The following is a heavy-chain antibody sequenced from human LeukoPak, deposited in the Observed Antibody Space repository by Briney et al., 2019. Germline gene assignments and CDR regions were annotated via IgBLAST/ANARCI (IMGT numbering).Heavy chain of an antibody. CDR2: IRNDGGDK. D-gene: IGHD4-23*01. V-gene: IGHV3-30*02. CDR3: ARKPLSGGYGGTIDY. J-gene: IGHJ4*02. Sequence: GGSLRLSCAASGFTFSSYGMHWVRQAPGKGLEWVAFIRNDGGDKYYADSVKGRFTISRDNAKNTLYLRMNSLRAEDTAIYYCARKPLSGGYGGTIDYWGQGTLVTVSS. CDR1: GFTFSSYG.